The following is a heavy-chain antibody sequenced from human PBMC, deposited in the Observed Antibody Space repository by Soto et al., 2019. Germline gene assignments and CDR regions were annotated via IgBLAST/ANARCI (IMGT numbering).Heavy chain of an antibody. Sequence: GESLKISCKGSGYSFTSYWIGWVRQMPGKGLEWMGIIYPGDSDTRYSPSFQGQVTISADKSISTAYLQWSSLRAEDTAVYYCAKNADFWSWGMDVWGQGTTVTVSS. J-gene: IGHJ6*02. CDR3: AKNADFWSWGMDV. CDR1: GYSFTSYW. V-gene: IGHV5-51*01. CDR2: IYPGDSDT. D-gene: IGHD3-3*01.